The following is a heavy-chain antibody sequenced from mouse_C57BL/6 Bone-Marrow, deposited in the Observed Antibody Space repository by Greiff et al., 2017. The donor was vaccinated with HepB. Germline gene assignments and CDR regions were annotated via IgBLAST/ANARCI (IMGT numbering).Heavy chain of an antibody. D-gene: IGHD1-1*02. CDR3: ARVTTVVEYYAMDY. J-gene: IGHJ4*01. V-gene: IGHV1-72*01. CDR2: IDPNSGGT. CDR1: GYTFTSYW. Sequence: QVQLQQPGAELVKPGASVKLSCKASGYTFTSYWMHWVKQRPGRGLEWIGRIDPNSGGTKYNEKFKSKATLTVDKPSSTAYMQLSSLTSEDSAVYYSARVTTVVEYYAMDYWGQGTSVTVSS.